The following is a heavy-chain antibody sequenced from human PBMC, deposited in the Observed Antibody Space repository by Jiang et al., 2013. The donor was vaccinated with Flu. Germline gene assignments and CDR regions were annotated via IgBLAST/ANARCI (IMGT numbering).Heavy chain of an antibody. CDR2: TYYRSEWNY. Sequence: SQTLSLTCAISGDSVSSTTAAWSWIRQSPSRGLEWLGRTYYRSEWNYDYAASVRSRIAINPDTAKNQFSLQLSSVTPEDTAVYYCARGGYTSNWNWGQGNPGHRLV. J-gene: IGHJ4*02. CDR3: ARGGYTSNWN. D-gene: IGHD6-13*01. CDR1: GDSVSSTTAA. V-gene: IGHV6-1*01.